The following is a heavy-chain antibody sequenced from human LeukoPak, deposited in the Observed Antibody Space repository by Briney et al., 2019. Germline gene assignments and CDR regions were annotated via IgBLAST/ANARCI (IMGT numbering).Heavy chain of an antibody. D-gene: IGHD6-19*01. CDR1: GGSFSGYY. J-gene: IGHJ4*02. CDR3: ARSGWPTTNFDY. V-gene: IGHV4-59*01. Sequence: SETLSLTCAVYGGSFSGYYWSWIRQPPGKGLEWIGFIFYSGTTNYNPSLKSRVTISVDTSKNQFSLKLSSVTAADTAVYYCARSGWPTTNFDYWGQGTLVTVSS. CDR2: IFYSGTT.